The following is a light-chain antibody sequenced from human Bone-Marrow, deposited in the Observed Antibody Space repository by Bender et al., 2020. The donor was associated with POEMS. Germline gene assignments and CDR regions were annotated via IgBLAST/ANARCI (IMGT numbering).Light chain of an antibody. J-gene: IGLJ2*01. Sequence: QSLLTQPPSVSGAPRQRVTISCSGASSNIGNNDVNWYQQVPGTAPKLLIYRNDQRPSGVPDRFSGSKSGTSASLAIGGLRSEDEADYYCAAWDDSLNAVVFGGGTKLTVL. CDR3: AAWDDSLNAVV. CDR2: RND. CDR1: SSNIGNND. V-gene: IGLV1-47*01.